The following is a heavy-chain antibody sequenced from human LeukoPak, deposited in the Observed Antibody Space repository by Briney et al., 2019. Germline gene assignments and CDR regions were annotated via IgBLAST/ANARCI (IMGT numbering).Heavy chain of an antibody. CDR1: GFTFCSYA. CDR3: ARGGRSSTSCQDY. J-gene: IGHJ4*02. D-gene: IGHD2-2*01. Sequence: PGRSLRLSCAASGFTFCSYAMHWVRQAPGKGLEWVAVISYDGSNKYYADSVKGRFTISRDNSKNTLYLQMNSLRAEDTAVYYCARGGRSSTSCQDYWGQGTLVTVSS. CDR2: ISYDGSNK. V-gene: IGHV3-30*01.